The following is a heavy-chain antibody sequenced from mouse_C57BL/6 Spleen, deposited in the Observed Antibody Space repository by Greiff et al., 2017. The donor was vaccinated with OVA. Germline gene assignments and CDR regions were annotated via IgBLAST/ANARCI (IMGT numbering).Heavy chain of an antibody. CDR3: ARSLAYYSNYVAY. Sequence: DVQLVESGGGLVKPGGSLKLSCAASGFTFSDYGMHWVRQAPEKGLEWVAYISSGSSTIYYADTVKGRFTISRDNAKNTLFLQMTSLRSEDTAMYYCARSLAYYSNYVAYWGQGTLVTVSA. CDR1: GFTFSDYG. CDR2: ISSGSSTI. D-gene: IGHD2-5*01. J-gene: IGHJ3*01. V-gene: IGHV5-17*01.